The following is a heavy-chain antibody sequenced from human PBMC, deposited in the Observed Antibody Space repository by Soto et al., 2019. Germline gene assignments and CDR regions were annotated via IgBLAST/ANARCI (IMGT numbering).Heavy chain of an antibody. CDR2: IHPGESDT. CDR1: GYSFTTYW. CDR3: ARHEATYYNFYGMDV. Sequence: PGESLKISCESYGYSFTTYWIAWVRQLPGKGLEWMGSIHPGESDTRYSPSFQGQVTISADRSITTAYLQWSSLKASDTAMYYCARHEATYYNFYGMDVGGQGTTGTV. V-gene: IGHV5-51*01. J-gene: IGHJ6*02.